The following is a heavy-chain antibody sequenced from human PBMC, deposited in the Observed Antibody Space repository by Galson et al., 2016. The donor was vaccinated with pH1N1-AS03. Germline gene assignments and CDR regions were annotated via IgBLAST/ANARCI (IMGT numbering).Heavy chain of an antibody. J-gene: IGHJ5*02. V-gene: IGHV1-8*03. Sequence: SVKDSCKASGYTFTTYDINWVRQAPGQGLEWMGWMNPDSGNTGYAPSFQGRVTITRDTSISTAYMELSSLRSEDTAVYYCARGVVDCSGPACSGTLRFDPWGQGTLVTVSS. D-gene: IGHD2-15*01. CDR3: ARGVVDCSGPACSGTLRFDP. CDR2: MNPDSGNT. CDR1: GYTFTTYD.